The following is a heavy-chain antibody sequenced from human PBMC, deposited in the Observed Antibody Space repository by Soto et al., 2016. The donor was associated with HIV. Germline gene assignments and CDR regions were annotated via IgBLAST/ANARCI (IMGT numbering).Heavy chain of an antibody. Sequence: EVQLVESGGGLVQPGGSLRLSCAASGFTVSSNYMSWVRQAPGKGLEWVSVIYSGGSTYYADSVKGRFTISRDNSKNTLYLQMSSLRAEDTAVYYCARDPPLTTRSGYEKGYFDYWGQGTLVTVSS. CDR2: IYSGGST. CDR1: GFTVSSNY. CDR3: ARDPPLTTRSGYEKGYFDY. V-gene: IGHV3-66*01. J-gene: IGHJ4*02. D-gene: IGHD5-12*01.